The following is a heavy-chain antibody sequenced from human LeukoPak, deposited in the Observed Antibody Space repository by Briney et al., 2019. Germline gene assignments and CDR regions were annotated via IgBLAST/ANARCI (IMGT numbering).Heavy chain of an antibody. J-gene: IGHJ4*02. CDR1: GFTFSSYS. V-gene: IGHV3-23*01. Sequence: PGGSLRLSCAASGFTFSSYSMNWVRQAPGNGLEWVSAISGSGGNTYYADSVKGRFTISRDNSKNTLYLQMNSLRAEDTAVYYCAKDRMDTPMVTDYWGQGTLVTVSS. CDR3: AKDRMDTPMVTDY. CDR2: ISGSGGNT. D-gene: IGHD5-18*01.